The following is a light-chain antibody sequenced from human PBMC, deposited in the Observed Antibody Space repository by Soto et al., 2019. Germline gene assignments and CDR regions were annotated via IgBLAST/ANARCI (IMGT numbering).Light chain of an antibody. Sequence: QSALTQPASVSGSPGQSITISCTGTSCDVGGYNYVSWYQQHPGKAPKLMIYDVSNRPSGVSNRFSGSKSGNTASLTISGLQAEDEADYYCSSNTSSSTPHVVFGGGTKLTVL. CDR3: SSNTSSSTPHVV. J-gene: IGLJ2*01. CDR2: DVS. V-gene: IGLV2-14*01. CDR1: SCDVGGYNY.